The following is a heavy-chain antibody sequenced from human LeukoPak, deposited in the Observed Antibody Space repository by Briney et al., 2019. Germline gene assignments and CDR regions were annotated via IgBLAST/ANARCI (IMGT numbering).Heavy chain of an antibody. CDR2: INHSRIT. CDR1: GAPFSGYW. J-gene: IGHJ6*03. V-gene: IGHV4-34*01. Sequence: SETLSLTCAVYGAPFSGYWWYWIRQPPGKGLEWIGEINHSRITNYNPSLKSRVSISVDSSKNDLSLEVNSVTAADTGVYYCARVRHDPLEYGYYMDVWGKGTTVTVSS. CDR3: ARVRHDPLEYGYYMDV. D-gene: IGHD3-3*01.